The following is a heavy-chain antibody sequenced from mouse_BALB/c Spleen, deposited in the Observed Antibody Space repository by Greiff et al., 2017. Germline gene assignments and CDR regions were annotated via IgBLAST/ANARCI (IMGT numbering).Heavy chain of an antibody. V-gene: IGHV1S81*02. CDR3: TRGNYDYSWFAY. D-gene: IGHD2-4*01. CDR2: INPSNGGT. CDR1: GYTFTSYY. J-gene: IGHJ3*01. Sequence: VQLQQSGAELVKPGASVKLSCKASGYTFTSYYMYWVKQRPGQGLEWIGEINPSNGGTNFNEKFKSKATLTVDKSSSTAYMQLSSLTSEDSAVYYCTRGNYDYSWFAYWGQGTLVTVSA.